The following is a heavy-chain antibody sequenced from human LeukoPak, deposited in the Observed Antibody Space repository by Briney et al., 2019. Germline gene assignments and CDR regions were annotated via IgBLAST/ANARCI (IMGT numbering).Heavy chain of an antibody. D-gene: IGHD5-24*01. V-gene: IGHV3-11*01. CDR1: GFNFSDYY. Sequence: KSGGSLRLSCVASGFNFSDYYMNWIRQSPGKGLEWISYMSSRSGIIYYADSVKGRFTISRDNARNSLYLQMNSLRIDDTAVYYCAGGLLEAQGWLQWLGTVYSMDVWGQGTPVTVSS. CDR3: AGGLLEAQGWLQWLGTVYSMDV. J-gene: IGHJ6*02. CDR2: MSSRSGII.